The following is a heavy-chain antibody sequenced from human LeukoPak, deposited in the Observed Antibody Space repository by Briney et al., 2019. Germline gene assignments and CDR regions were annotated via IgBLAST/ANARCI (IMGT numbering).Heavy chain of an antibody. Sequence: PSQTLSLTCALSGDSFSSNSAAWNWIRQSPSRGLEWLGRTYYRSKWYNDYAVSVKSRITINPDTSKNQFSLQLNSVTPEDTAVYYCARDEWLVRGGGFDYWGQGTLVTVSS. D-gene: IGHD6-19*01. CDR2: TYYRSKWYN. J-gene: IGHJ4*02. V-gene: IGHV6-1*01. CDR1: GDSFSSNSAA. CDR3: ARDEWLVRGGGFDY.